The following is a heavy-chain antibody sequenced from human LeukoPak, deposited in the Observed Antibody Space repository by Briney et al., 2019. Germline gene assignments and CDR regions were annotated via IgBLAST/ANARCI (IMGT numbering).Heavy chain of an antibody. CDR1: GYSISSGYY. D-gene: IGHD3-3*01. Sequence: PSETLSLTCAVSGYSISSGYYWGWIRQPPGKGLEWIGRIYTSGSTNYNPSLKSRVTISVDTSKNQFSLKLSSVTAADTAVYYCASYDFWSGYHDYWGQGTLVTVSS. V-gene: IGHV4-38-2*01. J-gene: IGHJ4*02. CDR3: ASYDFWSGYHDY. CDR2: IYTSGST.